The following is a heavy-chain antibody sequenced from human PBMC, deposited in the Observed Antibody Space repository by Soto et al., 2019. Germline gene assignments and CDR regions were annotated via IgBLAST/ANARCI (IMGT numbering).Heavy chain of an antibody. V-gene: IGHV1-18*01. D-gene: IGHD2-2*01. CDR1: GYTFSNYG. Sequence: GASLKVSCKTSGYTFSNYGITWVRQAPGQPLEWLGWISLYSDSTNYAQKFQGRVSMTTDTSTTTAYMELRSLRSDDTSVYYCARVVPGAEAWFGPWGQGTLVTVS. CDR3: ARVVPGAEAWFGP. J-gene: IGHJ5*02. CDR2: ISLYSDST.